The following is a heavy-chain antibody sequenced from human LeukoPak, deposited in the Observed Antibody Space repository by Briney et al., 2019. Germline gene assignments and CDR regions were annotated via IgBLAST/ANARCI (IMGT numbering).Heavy chain of an antibody. V-gene: IGHV4-30-2*01. D-gene: IGHD4/OR15-4a*01. CDR1: GGSISSGGYS. CDR3: ARHADYQDAFDI. Sequence: SETLSLTCAVSGGSISSGGYSWSWIRQPPGRGLEWIGYIYHSGSTYYNPSLKSRVTISVDRSKNQFSLKLSSVTAADTAVYYCARHADYQDAFDIWGQGTMVTVSS. J-gene: IGHJ3*02. CDR2: IYHSGST.